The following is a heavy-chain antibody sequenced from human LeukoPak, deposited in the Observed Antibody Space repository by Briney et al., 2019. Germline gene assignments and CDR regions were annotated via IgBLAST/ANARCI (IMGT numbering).Heavy chain of an antibody. Sequence: RKSGPTLVNPTQTLTLTCTFSGFSLSTSGVGVGWIRQPPGKALEWLAGIYWDDDERYSPTLNSRLTITKDTSKNQVVLTMTNMDPVDTATYYCAHSCGGGNXXYFXXXGQGTLVT. CDR2: IYWDDDE. CDR1: GFSLSTSGVG. V-gene: IGHV2-5*02. J-gene: IGHJ4*02. CDR3: AHSCGGGNXXYFXX. D-gene: IGHD4-23*01.